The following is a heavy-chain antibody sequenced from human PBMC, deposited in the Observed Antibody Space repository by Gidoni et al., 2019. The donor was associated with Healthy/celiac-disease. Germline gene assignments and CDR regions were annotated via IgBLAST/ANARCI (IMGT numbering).Heavy chain of an antibody. CDR2: IRSKANSYAT. CDR3: TRLPYCSSTSCPNLFDY. Sequence: EVQLVESGGGLVQRGGSLNLSCAASGFTLRGFALPWVRQAFGKGLEWVGRIRSKANSYATAYAASVKGRFTISRDDSKNTAYLQMNSLKTEDTAVYYCTRLPYCSSTSCPNLFDYWGQGTLVTVSS. J-gene: IGHJ4*02. V-gene: IGHV3-73*02. D-gene: IGHD2-2*01. CDR1: GFTLRGFA.